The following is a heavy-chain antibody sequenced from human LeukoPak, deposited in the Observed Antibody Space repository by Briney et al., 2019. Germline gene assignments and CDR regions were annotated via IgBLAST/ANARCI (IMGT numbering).Heavy chain of an antibody. Sequence: HPGRSLRLSCAASGFTFSSYAMHWVRQAPGKGLEWVAVISYDGSNKYYADSVKGRFTISRDNSKNTLYLQMNSLRAEDTAVYYCARDTFRGNTIFGVGIEGYWGQGTLVTVSS. J-gene: IGHJ4*02. CDR2: ISYDGSNK. D-gene: IGHD3-3*01. CDR3: ARDTFRGNTIFGVGIEGY. V-gene: IGHV3-30-3*01. CDR1: GFTFSSYA.